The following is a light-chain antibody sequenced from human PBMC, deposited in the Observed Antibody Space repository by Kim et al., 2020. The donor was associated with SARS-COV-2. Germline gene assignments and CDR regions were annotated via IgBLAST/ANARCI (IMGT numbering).Light chain of an antibody. V-gene: IGKV3-15*01. CDR3: QQYNTWPNT. CDR2: DAS. Sequence: EIVMTQSPATLSVSPGERATLSCRASQSVSSNLAWYQQKPGQAPRLLIYDASTRATGIPATFSGTGSGTEFTLTISSLQSEDFAVYYCQQYNTWPNTFGQGTKLEI. CDR1: QSVSSN. J-gene: IGKJ2*01.